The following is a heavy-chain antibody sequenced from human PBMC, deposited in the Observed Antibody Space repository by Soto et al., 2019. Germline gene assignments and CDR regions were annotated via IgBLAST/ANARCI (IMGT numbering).Heavy chain of an antibody. Sequence: QVQLVQSGAEVKKPGSSVKVSCKASGGTFSSYAISWVRQAPGQGLEWMGGIIPIFGTANYAQKFQGRVTXXAXEXXSTAYMELSSLRSEDTAVYYCAREKGGYSYGYFDYWGQGTLVTVSS. CDR1: GGTFSSYA. D-gene: IGHD5-18*01. V-gene: IGHV1-69*12. J-gene: IGHJ4*02. CDR2: IIPIFGTA. CDR3: AREKGGYSYGYFDY.